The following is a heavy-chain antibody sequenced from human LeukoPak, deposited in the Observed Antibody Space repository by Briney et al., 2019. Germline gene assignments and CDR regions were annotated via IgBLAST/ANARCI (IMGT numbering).Heavy chain of an antibody. D-gene: IGHD6-13*01. CDR3: AREQRAFDI. CDR2: INHSGST. V-gene: IGHV4-34*01. CDR1: GGSFSGYY. J-gene: IGHJ3*02. Sequence: PSETLSLTCAAYGGSFSGYYWSWIRQPPGKGLEWIGEINHSGSTNYNPSLKSRVTISVDTSKNQFSLKLSSVTAADTAVYYCAREQRAFDIWGQGTMVTVSS.